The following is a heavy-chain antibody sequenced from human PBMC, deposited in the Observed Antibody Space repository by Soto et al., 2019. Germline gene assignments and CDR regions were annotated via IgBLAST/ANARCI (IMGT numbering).Heavy chain of an antibody. CDR3: DPTPRLLVP. J-gene: IGHJ1*01. D-gene: IGHD2-8*02. CDR1: GGSFTGYF. V-gene: IGHV4-34*01. Sequence: SETLSLTCSVSGGSFTGYFFSWIRQSPGRGLEWIGEINDGGITKYSPSLKSRAFMSVDRAKKQFSLTLTSLTAADTGVYYCDPTPRLLVPWGQGTPVT. CDR2: INDGGIT.